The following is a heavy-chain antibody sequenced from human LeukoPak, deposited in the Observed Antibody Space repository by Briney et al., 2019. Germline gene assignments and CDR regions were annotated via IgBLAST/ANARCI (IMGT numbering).Heavy chain of an antibody. CDR3: ARDRGSRRYNDGYSEY. CDR1: GFTFSSYT. Sequence: GGSLRLSCAASGFTFSSYTINWVRQAPGKGLKWVSSISSGSYIYCADSVKGRFTVSRDNAKNSLYLQMKSLRAEDTAVYYCARDRGSRRYNDGYSEYWGQGTLVTVSS. V-gene: IGHV3-21*01. J-gene: IGHJ4*02. D-gene: IGHD5-18*01. CDR2: ISSGSYI.